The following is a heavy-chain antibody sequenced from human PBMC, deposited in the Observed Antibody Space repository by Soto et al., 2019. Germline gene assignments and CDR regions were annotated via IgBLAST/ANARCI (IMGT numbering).Heavy chain of an antibody. D-gene: IGHD2-2*02. CDR3: AGELGYCSSTSCYNH. Sequence: QVQLQQWGAGLLKTSETLSLTCAVYGGSFSGYYWSWIRQPPGKGLEWIGEINHSGSTNYNPSLKSRVTISVDTSKNQFSLKLSSVTAADTAVYYCAGELGYCSSTSCYNHWGQGTLVTVSS. V-gene: IGHV4-34*01. J-gene: IGHJ5*02. CDR2: INHSGST. CDR1: GGSFSGYY.